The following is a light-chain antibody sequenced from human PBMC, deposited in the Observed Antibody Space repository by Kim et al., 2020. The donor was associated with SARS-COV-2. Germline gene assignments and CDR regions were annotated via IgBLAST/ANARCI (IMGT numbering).Light chain of an antibody. CDR1: RSNIETNY. J-gene: IGLJ2*01. Sequence: PGQRVTLSCSGSRSNIETNYVYWYQQPPGTAPRLLIYRNDQRPSGVPDRFSGSKSGTSASLTISGLRSEDEADYYCAAWGERCVVFGGGTKLTVL. CDR2: RND. CDR3: AAWGERCVV. V-gene: IGLV1-47*01.